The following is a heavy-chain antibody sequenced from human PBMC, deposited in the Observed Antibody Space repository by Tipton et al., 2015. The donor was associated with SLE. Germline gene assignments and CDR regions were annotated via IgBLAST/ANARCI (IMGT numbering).Heavy chain of an antibody. J-gene: IGHJ4*02. Sequence: LRLSCSVSGDSLSPYYWSWIRHSPGKGLEWIAYVSYIGSSNSSPSLKSRVTVSVDTSKNRFSLKLSSVTAADTAIYFCARDWGYCHSTHCPREGYFDYWGPGIQVTVSS. D-gene: IGHD2-15*01. CDR3: ARDWGYCHSTHCPREGYFDY. CDR1: GDSLSPYY. V-gene: IGHV4-59*01. CDR2: VSYIGSS.